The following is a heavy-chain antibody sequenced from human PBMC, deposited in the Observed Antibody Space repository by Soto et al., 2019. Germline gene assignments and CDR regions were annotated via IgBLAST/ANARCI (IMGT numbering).Heavy chain of an antibody. CDR1: GYTFTSYG. Sequence: QVQLVQSGAEVKKPGASVQVSGKASGYTFTSYGISWVRQAPGQGLEWMGWISAYNGNTNYVQKLQGRVTMTTDTSTSTAYMELRSLRSDDTAVDYCARGVKYSYNYYYGMYVWGQRTTVTVSS. J-gene: IGHJ6*02. CDR2: ISAYNGNT. V-gene: IGHV1-18*01. D-gene: IGHD5-18*01. CDR3: ARGVKYSYNYYYGMYV.